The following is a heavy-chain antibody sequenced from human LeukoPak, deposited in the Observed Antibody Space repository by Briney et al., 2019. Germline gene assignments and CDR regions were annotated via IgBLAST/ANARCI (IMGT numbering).Heavy chain of an antibody. CDR2: VNPNSGNT. CDR1: GYTFTSND. D-gene: IGHD6-13*01. J-gene: IGHJ4*02. V-gene: IGHV1-8*01. CDR3: ARGTVCGSGGKCSGSWYYDY. Sequence: PGESLKISCKASGYTFTSNDINWVRQATGQGLEWMGWVNPNSGNTGYAQKFQGRVAMTRNTSISTAYMELSSLRSEDTAVYYCARGTVCGSGGKCSGSWYYDYWGQGTLVTVSS.